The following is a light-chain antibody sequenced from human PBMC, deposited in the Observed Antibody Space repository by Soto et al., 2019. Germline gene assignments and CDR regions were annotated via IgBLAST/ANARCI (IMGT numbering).Light chain of an antibody. J-gene: IGKJ5*01. CDR2: LAS. Sequence: EIVMTQSPLSLPVTPGEPASISGGSSESLLHSDGYNYFAWYLQAPGPSPQLLIDLASGPASGVPDRLSGGGSGTDFTLKISRVEAEDSGVYYCMQALPTPTFGQGTRLEIK. CDR1: ESLLHSDGYNY. V-gene: IGKV2-28*01. CDR3: MQALPTPT.